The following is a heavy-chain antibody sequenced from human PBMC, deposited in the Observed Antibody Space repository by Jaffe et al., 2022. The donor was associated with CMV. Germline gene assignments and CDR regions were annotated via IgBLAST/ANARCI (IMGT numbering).Heavy chain of an antibody. CDR1: GFTFSSYE. D-gene: IGHD2-2*01. Sequence: EVQLVESGGGLVQPGGSLRLSCAASGFTFSSYEMNWVRQAPGKGLEWVSYISSSGSTIYYADSVKGRFTISRDNAKNSLYLQMNSLRAEDTAVYYCARESSSADAFDIWGQGTMVTVSS. V-gene: IGHV3-48*03. CDR2: ISSSGSTI. CDR3: ARESSSADAFDI. J-gene: IGHJ3*02.